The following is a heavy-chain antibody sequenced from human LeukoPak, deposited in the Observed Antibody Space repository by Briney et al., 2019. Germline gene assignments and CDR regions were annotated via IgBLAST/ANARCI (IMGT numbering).Heavy chain of an antibody. CDR2: IYSSGTT. CDR3: ARERGGDCTTTTCRYGMDV. V-gene: IGHV3-53*01. Sequence: GGSLRLSCAASGFTVSGTYMSWVRQAPGKGLERPPVIYSSGTTYYAYSVKRRFTISRDTSKNTLYLQMNSLRAEDTAVYYCARERGGDCTTTTCRYGMDVWGQGTTVTVSS. CDR1: GFTVSGTY. D-gene: IGHD2-2*01. J-gene: IGHJ6*02.